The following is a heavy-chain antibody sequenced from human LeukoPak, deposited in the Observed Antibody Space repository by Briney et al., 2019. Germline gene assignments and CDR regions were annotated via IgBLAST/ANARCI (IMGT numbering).Heavy chain of an antibody. CDR1: GYTFTGYY. D-gene: IGHD5-18*01. J-gene: IGHJ4*02. V-gene: IGHV1-2*06. CDR2: INPNSGGP. CDR3: VRGYSYGFYFDY. Sequence: ASVKVSCKASGYTFTGYYIHWVRQAPGQGLEWMGRINPNSGGPNYGQKFQGTVTMTRDTSISTAYLELSNLRSDDTAAYYCVRGYSYGFYFDYWGQGSLVTVSS.